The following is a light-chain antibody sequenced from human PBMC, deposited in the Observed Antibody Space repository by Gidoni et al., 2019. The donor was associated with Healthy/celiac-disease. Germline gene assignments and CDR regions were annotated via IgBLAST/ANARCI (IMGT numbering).Light chain of an antibody. J-gene: IGKJ3*01. CDR2: GAS. Sequence: EIVLTQSPGTLSLSPGERATVSCRASQSVSSSYLAWYQQKPGQAPRLRIYGASSRATGIPDRFSGSGSGTDFTLTISRLEPEDFAVYYCQQYGSSFTFGPGTKVDIK. V-gene: IGKV3-20*01. CDR3: QQYGSSFT. CDR1: QSVSSSY.